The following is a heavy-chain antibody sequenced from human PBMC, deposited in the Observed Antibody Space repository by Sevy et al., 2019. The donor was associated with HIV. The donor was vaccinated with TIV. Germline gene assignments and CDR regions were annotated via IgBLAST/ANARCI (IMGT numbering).Heavy chain of an antibody. CDR3: ARDSSSGYYYGGYYYYGMDV. CDR1: GFTFSSYW. V-gene: IGHV3-7*01. D-gene: IGHD3-22*01. Sequence: GGSLRLSCAASGFTFSSYWMSWVRQAPGKGLEWVANIKQDGSEKYYVDSVKGRFTNSRDNAKNSLYLQMNSLRAEDTAVYYCARDSSSGYYYGGYYYYGMDVWGQGTTVTVSS. CDR2: IKQDGSEK. J-gene: IGHJ6*02.